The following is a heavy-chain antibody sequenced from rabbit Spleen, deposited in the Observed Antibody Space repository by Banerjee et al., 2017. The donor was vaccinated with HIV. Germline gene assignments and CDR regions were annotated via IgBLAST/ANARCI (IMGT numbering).Heavy chain of an antibody. D-gene: IGHD6-1*01. Sequence: QSSEESGGDLVKPGASLTLTCTASGFDLSNYYYMCWVRQAPGKGLEWIGCIYAGSSGSTYYASWAKGRFTISKTSSTTVTLQMTSLTAADTATYFCARDPYNGAGYAMWGPGTLVTVS. CDR1: GFDLSNYYY. CDR3: ARDPYNGAGYAM. J-gene: IGHJ4*01. CDR2: IYAGSSGST. V-gene: IGHV1S40*01.